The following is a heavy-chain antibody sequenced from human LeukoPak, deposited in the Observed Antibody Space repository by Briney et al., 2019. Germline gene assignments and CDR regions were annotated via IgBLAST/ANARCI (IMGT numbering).Heavy chain of an antibody. D-gene: IGHD6-13*01. J-gene: IGHJ5*02. CDR2: ITGYGAT. CDR1: GFTFSNFA. Sequence: GGSLRLSCAASGFTFSNFAMMWVRQAPGTGLQWVSAITGYGATFYADSVRGRFTIFRDTSMNTLFLQMNSLGAEDTAVYYCAKGAAAGKVDWFDPWGQGTLVTVSS. CDR3: AKGAAAGKVDWFDP. V-gene: IGHV3-23*01.